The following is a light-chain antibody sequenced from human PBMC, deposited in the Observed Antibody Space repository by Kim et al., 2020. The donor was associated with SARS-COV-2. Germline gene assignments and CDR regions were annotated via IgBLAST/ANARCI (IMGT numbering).Light chain of an antibody. V-gene: IGLV3-1*01. CDR3: QAWDSSIVRV. Sequence: VSPGQTASITCSGDRLGDKYACWYQQKPGQSPVLVIYQDTKRPSGIPERFSGSNSGNTATLTISGTQAMDEADYYCQAWDSSIVRVFGGGTQLTVL. J-gene: IGLJ2*01. CDR2: QDT. CDR1: RLGDKY.